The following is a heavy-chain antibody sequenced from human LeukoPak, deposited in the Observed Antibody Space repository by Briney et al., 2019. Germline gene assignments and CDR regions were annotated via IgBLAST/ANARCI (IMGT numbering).Heavy chain of an antibody. J-gene: IGHJ4*02. CDR3: ARVHGDFYFDY. CDR1: GGSISSGDYY. Sequence: SQTLSLTCTVSGGSISSGDYYWSWIRQPPGKSLEWIGYIYYSGSTYYNPSLKSRVTISVDTSKNQFSLKLSSVTAADTAVYYCARVHGDFYFDYWGQGTLVTVSS. CDR2: IYYSGST. D-gene: IGHD4-17*01. V-gene: IGHV4-30-4*01.